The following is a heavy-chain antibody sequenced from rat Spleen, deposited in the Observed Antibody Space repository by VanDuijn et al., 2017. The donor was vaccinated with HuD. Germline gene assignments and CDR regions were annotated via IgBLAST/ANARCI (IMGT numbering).Heavy chain of an antibody. V-gene: IGHV3-1*01. D-gene: IGHD4-3*01. CDR1: GYSITSAY. Sequence: EVQLQESGPGLVKPSQSLSLTCSVTGYSITSAYWGWIRKFPGNKMEWMGYISYSGSTGYNPSLKSRISITRDTSKNHFFLQLNSVTTEDTATYYCARGYNSGYYWYFDFWGPGTMVTVSS. J-gene: IGHJ1*01. CDR2: ISYSGST. CDR3: ARGYNSGYYWYFDF.